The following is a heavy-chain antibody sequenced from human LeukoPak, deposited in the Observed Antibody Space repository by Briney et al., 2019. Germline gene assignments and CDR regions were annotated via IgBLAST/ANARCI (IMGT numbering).Heavy chain of an antibody. CDR1: GFTFSSYS. V-gene: IGHV3-21*06. J-gene: IGHJ4*02. CDR2: ISSTSYI. Sequence: GGSLRLSCAASGFTFSSYSMNWVRQAPGKGLEWVSSISSTSYIYYADSVKGRFTISRDNSRNSLYLQMNSLRAEDTAVYYCARVSGSRGCLYYWGQGTLVTVSS. CDR3: ARVSGSRGCLYY. D-gene: IGHD2-15*01.